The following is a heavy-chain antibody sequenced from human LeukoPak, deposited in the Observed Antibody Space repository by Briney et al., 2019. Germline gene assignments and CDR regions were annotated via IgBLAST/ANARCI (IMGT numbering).Heavy chain of an antibody. V-gene: IGHV1-2*02. CDR3: ARVYYDSSGIKYAFNI. J-gene: IGHJ3*02. D-gene: IGHD3-22*01. CDR2: IDPDSGGA. Sequence: ASVKVSCKASGYTFTGYYIHWVRQAPGQGLEWMGCIDPDSGGAKYAQKFQGRVTMTRDTSISTAYMELSRLRSDDTAVYYCARVYYDSSGIKYAFNIWGQGTMVTVSS. CDR1: GYTFTGYY.